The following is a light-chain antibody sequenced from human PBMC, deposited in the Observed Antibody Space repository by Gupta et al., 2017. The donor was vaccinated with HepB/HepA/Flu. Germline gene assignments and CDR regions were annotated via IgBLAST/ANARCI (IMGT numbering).Light chain of an antibody. Sequence: QSAPTQPASVSGSPGQSITISCTGTSSDVGSYKFVSWYQQHPGKAPKFMIYEVTRRPSGVSDRFSGSKSGNTASLTISGLQAEDEADYYCCSYAGNNTLIFGGGTKLSVL. CDR1: SSDVGSYKF. CDR2: EVT. CDR3: CSYAGNNTLI. J-gene: IGLJ2*01. V-gene: IGLV2-23*02.